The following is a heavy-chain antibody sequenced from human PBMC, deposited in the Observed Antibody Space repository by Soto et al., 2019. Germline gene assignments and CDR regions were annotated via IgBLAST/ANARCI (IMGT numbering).Heavy chain of an antibody. V-gene: IGHV3-48*01. J-gene: IGHJ4*02. CDR1: GFTFSSYN. CDR2: ISSSSTTI. Sequence: EVQLVESGGGLVQPGGSLRLSCAASGFTFSSYNMNWVRQAPGKGLEWVSYISSSSTTIHYGDSEKGRFTISRDNAKNSLYLQMNSLRAEDTAVYYCARGVGYCSGGSCYLDSWGQGTLVTVSS. CDR3: ARGVGYCSGGSCYLDS. D-gene: IGHD2-15*01.